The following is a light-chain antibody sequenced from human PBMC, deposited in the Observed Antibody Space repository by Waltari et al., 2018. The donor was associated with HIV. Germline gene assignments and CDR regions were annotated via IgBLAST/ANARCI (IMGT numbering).Light chain of an antibody. V-gene: IGLV2-8*01. CDR1: SPPVRPYNY. J-gene: IGLJ2*01. CDR2: EVS. Sequence: SALTQPPSAPESPGNSATIPCTAPSPPVRPYNYVSWYQQHPGKAPKLMIYEVSKRPSGVPDRFSGSKSGNTASLTVSGLHAEDEADYYCSSYAGSNAVVFGGGTKLTVL. CDR3: SSYAGSNAVV.